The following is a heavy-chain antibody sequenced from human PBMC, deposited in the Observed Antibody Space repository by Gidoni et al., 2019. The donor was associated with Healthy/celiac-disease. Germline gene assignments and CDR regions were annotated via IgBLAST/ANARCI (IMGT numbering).Heavy chain of an antibody. CDR3: ARGTPWADDSSGYYYGVDAFDI. CDR1: GGSISSYY. J-gene: IGHJ3*02. Sequence: QEQLQESGPGLVKPSATLSLTCTVSGGSISSYYCSWIRQPPGQGLERIGYIYYSGSTNYNPAHKGRVTISVDTSKNQFSLKLGSVTAADTAVYYWARGTPWADDSSGYYYGVDAFDIWGQGTVVTVSS. D-gene: IGHD3-22*01. V-gene: IGHV4-59*01. CDR2: IYYSGST.